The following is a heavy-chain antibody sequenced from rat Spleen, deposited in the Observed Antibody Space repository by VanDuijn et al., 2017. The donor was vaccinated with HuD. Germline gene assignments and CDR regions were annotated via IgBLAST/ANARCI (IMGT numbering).Heavy chain of an antibody. V-gene: IGHV5-19*01. CDR1: GFTFSDFG. J-gene: IGHJ2*01. CDR3: ARHGTINTMVRYYFDY. Sequence: EVQLVESGGGLVQPGRSLTLSCAASGFTFSDFGMHWIRQAPTKGLEWVASISPSGGSTYYRDSVQGRVTISRDNARSTLFLEMDSLRSEDTATYYCARHGTINTMVRYYFDYWGQGDMVTVSS. D-gene: IGHD1-1*01. CDR2: ISPSGGST.